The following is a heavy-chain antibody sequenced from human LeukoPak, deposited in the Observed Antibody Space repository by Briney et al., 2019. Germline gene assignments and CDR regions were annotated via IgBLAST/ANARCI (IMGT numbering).Heavy chain of an antibody. D-gene: IGHD6-19*01. V-gene: IGHV1-69*04. Sequence: SVKVSCKASGGTFSSYAISWVRQAPGQGLEWMGRIIPILGIANYAQKFQGRVTITADKSTSTAYMELSSLRSEDTAVYYCARDHDSRGGNWFDPWGQGTLVTVSS. CDR2: IIPILGIA. CDR1: GGTFSSYA. CDR3: ARDHDSRGGNWFDP. J-gene: IGHJ5*02.